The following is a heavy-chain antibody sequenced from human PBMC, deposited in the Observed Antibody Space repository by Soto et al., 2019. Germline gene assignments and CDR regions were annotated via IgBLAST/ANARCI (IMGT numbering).Heavy chain of an antibody. J-gene: IGHJ5*02. CDR2: IYWDDDK. CDR3: ADTRRTVANNWFDP. Sequence: SGPTLVNPTQTLTLTCTFSGFSLSTSGVGVGWIRQPPGKALEWLALIYWDDDKRYSPSLKSRLTITKDTSKYQFVLTMTNMDTVDTATYYCADTRRTVANNWFDPWGQGTLVTVSS. D-gene: IGHD5-12*01. CDR1: GFSLSTSGVG. V-gene: IGHV2-5*02.